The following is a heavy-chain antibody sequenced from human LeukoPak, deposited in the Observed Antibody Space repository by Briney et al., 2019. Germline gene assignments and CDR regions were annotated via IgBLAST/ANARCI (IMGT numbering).Heavy chain of an antibody. Sequence: GGSLRLSCAASRFTISNYAMSWVRQDPGKGLEWVSAISGNGGVTYYADSVKGRFTISRDNSKNTLYLQMNSLRAEDTAVYYCAKEGYSSRWNADFDIWGQGTLVIVSS. V-gene: IGHV3-23*01. J-gene: IGHJ4*02. D-gene: IGHD6-13*01. CDR1: RFTISNYA. CDR3: AKEGYSSRWNADFDI. CDR2: ISGNGGVT.